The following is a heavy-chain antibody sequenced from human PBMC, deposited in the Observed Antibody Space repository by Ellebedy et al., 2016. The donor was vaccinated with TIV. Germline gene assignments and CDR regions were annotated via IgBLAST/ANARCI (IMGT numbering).Heavy chain of an antibody. Sequence: AASVKVSCKASVGTFNSYAISLVRQAPGQGLEWMGGIIPIFGTANYAQKLQGRVTMTTDTSTSAAYMELRSLRADDTAVYYCARALKLTPYGSGYQGAWGQGTLVTVSS. CDR3: ARALKLTPYGSGYQGA. D-gene: IGHD3-10*01. CDR2: IIPIFGTA. V-gene: IGHV1-69*05. CDR1: VGTFNSYA. J-gene: IGHJ5*02.